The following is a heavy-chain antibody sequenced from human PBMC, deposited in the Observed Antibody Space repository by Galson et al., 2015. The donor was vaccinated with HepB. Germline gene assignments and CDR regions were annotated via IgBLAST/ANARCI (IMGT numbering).Heavy chain of an antibody. D-gene: IGHD3-10*01. CDR2: INHSGST. J-gene: IGHJ4*02. V-gene: IGHV4-34*01. CDR3: ARGLQTRITMVRGVIRLGYYFDY. Sequence: ETLSLTCAVYGGSFSGYYWSWLRQPPGKGLEWIGEINHSGSTNYNPSLKSRVTISVDTSKNQFSLKLSSVTAADTAVYYCARGLQTRITMVRGVIRLGYYFDYWGQGTLVTVSS. CDR1: GGSFSGYY.